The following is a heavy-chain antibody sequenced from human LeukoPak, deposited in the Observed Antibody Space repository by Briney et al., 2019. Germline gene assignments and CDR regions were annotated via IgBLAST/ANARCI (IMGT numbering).Heavy chain of an antibody. CDR2: ISIGGDTT. V-gene: IGHV3-23*01. CDR3: AKDPLAAHFDY. CDR1: GFTFSSHG. Sequence: GGSLRLSCAASGFTFSSHGMCWVRQAPGRGLEWVSSISIGGDTTYSDSVKGRFTISRDNSKNTLYLQMNSLRAEDTAVYYCAKDPLAAHFDYWGQGTLVTVSS. J-gene: IGHJ4*02. D-gene: IGHD2-15*01.